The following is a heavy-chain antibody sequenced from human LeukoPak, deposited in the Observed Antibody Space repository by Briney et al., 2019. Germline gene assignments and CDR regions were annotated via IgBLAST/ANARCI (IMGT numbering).Heavy chain of an antibody. CDR1: GGSISPYF. CDR3: ARRQTYFDY. CDR2: IYTDGST. V-gene: IGHV4-4*09. Sequence: PSETLSLICTVSGGSISPYFWSWIRQPPGKGLEWIGYIYTDGSTKYNPSLKSRVTISLDTSKNQFSLKLSSVTAADTAVYYCARRQTYFDYWGQGTLVTVSS. J-gene: IGHJ4*02.